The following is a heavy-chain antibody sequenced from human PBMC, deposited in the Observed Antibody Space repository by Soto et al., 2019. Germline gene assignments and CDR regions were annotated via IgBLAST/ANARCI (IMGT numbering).Heavy chain of an antibody. CDR1: GFTFSSYA. V-gene: IGHV3-30-3*01. J-gene: IGHJ6*02. CDR2: ISYDGSNK. D-gene: IGHD4-17*01. Sequence: PGGSLRLSCAASGFTFSSYAMHWVRQAPGKGLEWVAVISYDGSNKYYADSVKGRFTISRDNSKNTLYLQMNSLRAEDTAVDYCARGRLRNLYGIEVWGQGTTVTVSS. CDR3: ARGRLRNLYGIEV.